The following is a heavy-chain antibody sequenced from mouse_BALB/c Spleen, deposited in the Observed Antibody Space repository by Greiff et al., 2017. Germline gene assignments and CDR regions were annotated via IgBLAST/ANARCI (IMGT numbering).Heavy chain of an antibody. CDR2: ISDGGSYT. CDR3: ARDRGYDYDGYFDY. V-gene: IGHV5-4*02. J-gene: IGHJ2*01. Sequence: EVQVVESGGGLVKPGGSLKLSCAASGFTFSDYYMYWVRQTPEKRLEWVATISDGGSYTYYPDSVKGRFTISRDNAKNNLYLQMSSLKSEDTAMYYCARDRGYDYDGYFDYWGQGTTLTVSS. CDR1: GFTFSDYY. D-gene: IGHD2-4*01.